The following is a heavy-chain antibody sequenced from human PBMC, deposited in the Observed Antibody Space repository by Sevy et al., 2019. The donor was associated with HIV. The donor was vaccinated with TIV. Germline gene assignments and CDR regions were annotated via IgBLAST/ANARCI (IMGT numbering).Heavy chain of an antibody. V-gene: IGHV4-59*01. D-gene: IGHD3-10*01. CDR2: IYYSGST. J-gene: IGHJ4*02. CDR1: GGSISSYY. CDR3: ARGYYGSGSYPDY. Sequence: SETLSLTCTVSGGSISSYYWSWIRQPPGKGLEWIGYIYYSGSTNYNPSLKSRVTISVDTSKNQFALKLSSVTAADTAVYYCARGYYGSGSYPDYWGQGTLVTVSS.